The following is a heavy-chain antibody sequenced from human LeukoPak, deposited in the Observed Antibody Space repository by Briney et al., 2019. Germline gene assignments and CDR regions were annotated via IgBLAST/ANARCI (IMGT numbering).Heavy chain of an antibody. CDR1: GYTLTELS. J-gene: IGHJ6*02. Sequence: ASVKVSCTVSGYTLTELSMHWVRQAPGKGLEWMGGFDPEDGETIYAQKFQGRVTMTEDTSTDTAYMELSSLRSEDTAVYYCATGGIAAARPHYYYYYGMDVWGQGTTVTVSS. CDR3: ATGGIAAARPHYYYYYGMDV. V-gene: IGHV1-24*01. D-gene: IGHD6-13*01. CDR2: FDPEDGET.